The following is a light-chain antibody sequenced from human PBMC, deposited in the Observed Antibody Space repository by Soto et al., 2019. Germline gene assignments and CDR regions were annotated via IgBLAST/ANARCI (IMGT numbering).Light chain of an antibody. CDR3: QSYDSGNPWV. CDR1: SGSIANNF. V-gene: IGLV6-57*01. J-gene: IGLJ3*02. Sequence: NFMLTQPHSVSESPGKPVTISCTRSSGSIANNFVQWYQQRPGSSPTTVIYEDNQRPSGVPDRFSGSIDRSSNSASLTISGLRTEDEADYYCQSYDSGNPWVFGGGTKLTVL. CDR2: EDN.